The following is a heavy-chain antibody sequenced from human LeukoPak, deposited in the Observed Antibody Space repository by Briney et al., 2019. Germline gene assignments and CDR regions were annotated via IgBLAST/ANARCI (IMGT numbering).Heavy chain of an antibody. V-gene: IGHV3-72*01. CDR1: GFIFSDHY. Sequence: QPGGSLRLSCAPSGFIFSDHYMDCVRHAPRKGLEWVARSRNKANSYSTVYAASVQGRFNISRNESKNSLYLQMNSLITEDTAVYFCARGFHSFDIWGQGTMVTVSS. J-gene: IGHJ3*02. CDR2: SRNKANSYST. CDR3: ARGFHSFDI.